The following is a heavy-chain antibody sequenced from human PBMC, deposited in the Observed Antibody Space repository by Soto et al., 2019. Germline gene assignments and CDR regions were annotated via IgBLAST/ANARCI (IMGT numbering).Heavy chain of an antibody. CDR2: IVPMLGTP. CDR1: GGTFDNFI. Sequence: QVQLVQSGAEVKEPGSSVRVSCKASGGTFDNFIMNWVRQTPGRGLEWMGGIVPMLGTPTYAEKFKGRVTISATGSTSTMYLEVTSLRSDDTAIYSCARNGTYISSLSQYSGMDVWGQGITVTFSS. J-gene: IGHJ6*02. CDR3: ARNGTYISSLSQYSGMDV. D-gene: IGHD1-7*01. V-gene: IGHV1-69*01.